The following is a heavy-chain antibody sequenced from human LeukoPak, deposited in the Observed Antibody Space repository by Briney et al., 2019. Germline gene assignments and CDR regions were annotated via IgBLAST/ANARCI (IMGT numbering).Heavy chain of an antibody. Sequence: PGGSLRLLRSASGFHFRSYWMDWGRQISGKGRVWVSGIKGDASSTTYADSVKGRFTISRDNAKNTVYLQMNSLRVEDTALYYCARDLRVGGWGQGTLVTVSS. J-gene: IGHJ4*02. V-gene: IGHV3-74*01. CDR1: GFHFRSYW. CDR2: IKGDASST. CDR3: ARDLRVGG. D-gene: IGHD3-16*01.